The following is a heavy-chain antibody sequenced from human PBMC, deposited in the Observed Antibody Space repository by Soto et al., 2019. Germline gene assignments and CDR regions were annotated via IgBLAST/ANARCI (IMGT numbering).Heavy chain of an antibody. V-gene: IGHV1-18*01. D-gene: IGHD1-1*01. J-gene: IGHJ4*02. CDR3: ARGRYGDY. CDR1: GYAFATYG. CDR2: ISAHNGNT. Sequence: QVHLVQSGAEVKKPGASVKVSCKGSGYAFATYGITWVRQAPGQGLEWMGWISAHNGNTNYAQKFQGRVTVTRDTSTSTAYMELRSLRSDDTAVYYFARGRYGDYWGQAALVTVSS.